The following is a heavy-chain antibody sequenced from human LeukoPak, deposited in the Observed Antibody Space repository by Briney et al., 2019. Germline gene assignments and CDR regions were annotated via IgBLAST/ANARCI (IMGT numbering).Heavy chain of an antibody. J-gene: IGHJ4*02. CDR1: GFTFSNYA. CDR2: MRSGDGDT. Sequence: PGGSLRLSCVASGFTFSNYAMSWVRQAPGKGLEWVAVMRSGDGDTTYADSVRGRFTISRDNSKNRLDLQMNSLRPEDTAVYYCVRDVGATRYFDYWGQGTLVTVSS. CDR3: VRDVGATRYFDY. V-gene: IGHV3-23*01. D-gene: IGHD1-26*01.